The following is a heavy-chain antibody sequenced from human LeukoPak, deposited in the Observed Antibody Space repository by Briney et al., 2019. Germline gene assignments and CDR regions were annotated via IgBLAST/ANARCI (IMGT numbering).Heavy chain of an antibody. CDR2: IYHSGST. Sequence: PSQTLSLTCAVSGGSISSGGYFWSWIRQPPGKGLEWIGYIYHSGSTYYNPSLKSRVTISVDRSKNQFSLKLSSVTAADTAVYYCARAGNGPLDYWGQGTLVTVSS. V-gene: IGHV4-30-2*01. J-gene: IGHJ4*02. CDR1: GGSISSGGYF. CDR3: ARAGNGPLDY. D-gene: IGHD2-8*01.